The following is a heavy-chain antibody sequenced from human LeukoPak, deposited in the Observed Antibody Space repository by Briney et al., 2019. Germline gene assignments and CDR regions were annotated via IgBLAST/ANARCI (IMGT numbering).Heavy chain of an antibody. V-gene: IGHV4-31*03. CDR2: IYYSGST. J-gene: IGHJ3*02. CDR1: GGSISSGGYY. CDR3: ASSRNCSSTSCFYAFDI. D-gene: IGHD2-2*01. Sequence: PSETLSLTCTVSGGSISSGGYYWSWIRQHPGKGLEWIGYIYYSGSTYYNPSLKSRVTISVDTSKNQFSLKLSSVTAADTAVYYCASSRNCSSTSCFYAFDIWGQGTMVTVSS.